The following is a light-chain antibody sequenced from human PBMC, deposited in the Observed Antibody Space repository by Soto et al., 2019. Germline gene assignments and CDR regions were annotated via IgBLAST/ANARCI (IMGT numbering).Light chain of an antibody. CDR1: QTIGRW. CDR2: KAS. J-gene: IGKJ1*01. V-gene: IGKV1-5*03. CDR3: HQYNSYSRT. Sequence: DIQMTQSPSTLSASVGDRVTITCRASQTIGRWLAWYQQKPGKVPKLLIYKASSLQSGVPSRFSGSGSGTEFPLTINSLQPDDFATYYCHQYNSYSRTFGQGTTLEIK.